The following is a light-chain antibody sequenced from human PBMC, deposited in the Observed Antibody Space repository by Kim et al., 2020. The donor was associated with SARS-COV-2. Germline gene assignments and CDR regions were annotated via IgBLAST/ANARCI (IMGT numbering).Light chain of an antibody. CDR2: AAS. Sequence: SASIGDRVIITCRASQSLKKYLNWYQQKPGKAPKLLIYAASTLQSGVPTRFSGSGSETDFNLTINSLEPQDFATYYCQKSFVAEWTFGQGTKLEI. V-gene: IGKV1-39*01. J-gene: IGKJ2*02. CDR1: QSLKKY. CDR3: QKSFVAEWT.